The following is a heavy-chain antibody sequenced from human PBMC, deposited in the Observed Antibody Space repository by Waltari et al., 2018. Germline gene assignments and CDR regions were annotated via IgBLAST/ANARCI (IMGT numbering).Heavy chain of an antibody. J-gene: IGHJ4*02. Sequence: QVQLVQSGAEVKKPGSSVKVSCKASGGTFSSYAISWVRQAPGQGLEWMGGLIPIFGTANYAQKFQGRVTITADESTSTAYMELSSLGSEDTAVYYCARGGSIVGATPYFDFWGQGTLVTVSS. CDR1: GGTFSSYA. CDR2: LIPIFGTA. V-gene: IGHV1-69*01. D-gene: IGHD1-26*01. CDR3: ARGGSIVGATPYFDF.